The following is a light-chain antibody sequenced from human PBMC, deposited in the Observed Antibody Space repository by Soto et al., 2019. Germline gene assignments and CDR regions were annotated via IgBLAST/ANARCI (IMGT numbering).Light chain of an antibody. Sequence: EIVLTQSPGTLSLSPGERATLSCRASQSVSSSYLAWYQQKPGQAPRLLIHDTSSRATGIPDRFSGSGSGTEFTLTISRLEPEDFAVYYCQQYDRSPRTFGQGTKVDIK. J-gene: IGKJ1*01. CDR1: QSVSSSY. CDR3: QQYDRSPRT. CDR2: DTS. V-gene: IGKV3-20*01.